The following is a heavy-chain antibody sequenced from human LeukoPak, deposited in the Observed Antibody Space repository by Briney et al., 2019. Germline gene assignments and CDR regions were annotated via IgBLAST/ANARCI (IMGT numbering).Heavy chain of an antibody. CDR2: ISGSGGST. CDR1: GFTFSSYA. D-gene: IGHD3-10*01. CDR3: AKSPPPEKLQWFGELFAQYYFDY. Sequence: HTGGSLRLSCAASGFTFSSYAMSWVRQAPGKGLEWVSAISGSGGSTYYADSVKGRFTISRDNSKNTLYLQMNSLRAEDTAVYYCAKSPPPEKLQWFGELFAQYYFDYWGQGTLVTVSS. J-gene: IGHJ4*02. V-gene: IGHV3-23*01.